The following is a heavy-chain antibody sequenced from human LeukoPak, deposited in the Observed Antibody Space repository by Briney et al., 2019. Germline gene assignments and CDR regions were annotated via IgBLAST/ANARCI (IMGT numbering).Heavy chain of an antibody. CDR1: GFTFSGSA. CDR2: IRSKANSYAT. CDR3: TANTGITMVRGVH. V-gene: IGHV3-73*01. J-gene: IGHJ4*02. Sequence: GGSLRLSCAASGFTFSGSAMHWVRQASGKGLEWVGRIRSKANSYATAYAASVKGRFTISRDDSKNTAYLQMNSLKTEDTAVYYCTANTGITMVRGVHWGQGTLVTVSS. D-gene: IGHD3-10*01.